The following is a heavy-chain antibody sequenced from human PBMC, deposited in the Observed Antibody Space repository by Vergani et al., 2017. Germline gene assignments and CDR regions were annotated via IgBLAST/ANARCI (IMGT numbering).Heavy chain of an antibody. J-gene: IGHJ5*02. CDR1: GGPIRSGGYY. Sequence: QVQLQESGPGLVKPSQTLSLTCTVSGGPIRSGGYYWSWIRQHPGKGLEWIGYIYYSGSTYYNPSLKSRVTISVDTSKNQFSLKLSSVTAADPAVYYWARVSHRLDRRPNRRNWIDPWGQGTLVTVSS. D-gene: IGHD3-16*01. CDR3: ARVSHRLDRRPNRRNWIDP. V-gene: IGHV4-31*03. CDR2: IYYSGST.